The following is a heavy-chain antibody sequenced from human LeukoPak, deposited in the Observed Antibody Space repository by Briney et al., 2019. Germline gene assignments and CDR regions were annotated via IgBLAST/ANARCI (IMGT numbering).Heavy chain of an antibody. CDR2: IYYSGST. V-gene: IGHV4-39*07. Sequence: PSETLSLTCTVSGGSISSSSYYWGWIRQPPGKGLEWIGSIYYSGSTYYNPSLKSRVTISVDTSKNQFSLKVNSVTAADTAVYYCARLSAIRTNQFDYWGQGTLVTVSS. CDR1: GGSISSSSYY. J-gene: IGHJ4*02. CDR3: ARLSAIRTNQFDY. D-gene: IGHD1/OR15-1a*01.